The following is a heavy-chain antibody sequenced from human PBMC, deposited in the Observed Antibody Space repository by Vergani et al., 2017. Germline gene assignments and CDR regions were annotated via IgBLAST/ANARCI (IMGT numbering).Heavy chain of an antibody. D-gene: IGHD5-18*01. CDR2: ISYDGSNK. V-gene: IGHV3-30-3*01. J-gene: IGHJ4*02. CDR3: ARGPEYSYGIRAPVGY. CDR1: GFTFSSYA. Sequence: VQLLESGGGVVQPGRSLRLSCAASGFTFSSYAMHWVRQAPGKGLEWVAVISYDGSNKYYADSVKGRFTISRDNSKNTLYLQMNSLRAEDTAVYYCARGPEYSYGIRAPVGYWGQGTLVTVSS.